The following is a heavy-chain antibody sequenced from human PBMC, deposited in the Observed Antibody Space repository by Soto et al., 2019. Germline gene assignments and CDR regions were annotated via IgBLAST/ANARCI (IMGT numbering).Heavy chain of an antibody. CDR1: GGSISSSTYY. D-gene: IGHD4-17*01. V-gene: IGHV4-39*01. CDR3: ARHGVAYGDYASYYYYGMDV. CDR2: IYYSGSA. Sequence: QLQLQESGPGLVKPSETLSLTCTVSGGSISSSTYYWGWIRQPPGKGLEWIGMIYYSGSAYYNPSLKSRVTRYIATSKNQFSLRLSSVTAADTAVYYCARHGVAYGDYASYYYYGMDVWGRGTTVTVSS. J-gene: IGHJ6*02.